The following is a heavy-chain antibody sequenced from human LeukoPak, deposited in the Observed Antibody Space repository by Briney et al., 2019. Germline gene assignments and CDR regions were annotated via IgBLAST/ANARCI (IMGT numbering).Heavy chain of an antibody. J-gene: IGHJ4*02. Sequence: ASVKVSCKASGYTFTGYYMHWVRQAPGQGLEWMGIINPSGGSTSYAQTFQGRVTRTRDTSPRTVYIELSSLRSEDTAVYYCARAQGRIQLWVPSYWGQGTLVTVSS. D-gene: IGHD5-18*01. CDR1: GYTFTGYY. CDR2: INPSGGST. V-gene: IGHV1-46*01. CDR3: ARAQGRIQLWVPSY.